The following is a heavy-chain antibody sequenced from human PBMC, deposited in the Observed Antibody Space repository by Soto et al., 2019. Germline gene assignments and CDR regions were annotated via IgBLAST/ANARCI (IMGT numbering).Heavy chain of an antibody. D-gene: IGHD3-22*01. J-gene: IGHJ2*01. CDR1: GGTFSSYA. Sequence: QVQLVQSGAEVKKPGSSVKVSCKASGGTFSSYAISWVRQAPGQGLEWMGGIIPIFGTANYAQKFQGRVTITADESTSTAYMELSSLRSEDTAVYYWARHAYYYDSSGHSSHWYFDLWGRGTLVTVSS. V-gene: IGHV1-69*01. CDR2: IIPIFGTA. CDR3: ARHAYYYDSSGHSSHWYFDL.